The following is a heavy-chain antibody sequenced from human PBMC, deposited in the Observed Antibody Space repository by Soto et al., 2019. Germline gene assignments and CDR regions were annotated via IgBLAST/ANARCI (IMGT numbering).Heavy chain of an antibody. Sequence: GQPLKIWYWGLGDQFTNYWIGWVPQRARKALEWMGIIYPGDSDTSYSPSFQGQVTISADKSISTAYLQWSSLKASDTAMHYCARQRGYSCGYDHYDYYGMDVWGQGSTVTVS. J-gene: IGHJ6*02. CDR3: ARQRGYSCGYDHYDYYGMDV. CDR2: IYPGDSDT. V-gene: IGHV5-51*01. CDR1: GDQFTNYW. D-gene: IGHD5-18*01.